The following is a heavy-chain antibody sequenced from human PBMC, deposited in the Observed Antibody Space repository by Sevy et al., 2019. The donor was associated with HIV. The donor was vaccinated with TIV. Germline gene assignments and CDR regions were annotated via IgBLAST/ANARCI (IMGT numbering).Heavy chain of an antibody. D-gene: IGHD6-13*01. CDR2: IIPIFGTA. J-gene: IGHJ6*02. CDR3: ARGLGRAAADMADYYYYYGMDV. V-gene: IGHV1-69*13. CDR1: GGTFSSYA. Sequence: ASVKVSCKASGGTFSSYAISWVRQAPGQGLEWMGGIIPIFGTANYAQKFQGRVTITADESTSTAYMELSGLRSEDTAVYYCARGLGRAAADMADYYYYYGMDVWGQGTTVTVSS.